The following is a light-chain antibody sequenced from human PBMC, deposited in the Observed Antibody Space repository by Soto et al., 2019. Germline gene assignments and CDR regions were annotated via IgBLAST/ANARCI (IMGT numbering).Light chain of an antibody. CDR3: SSHAGNNTYV. CDR1: SSDGGGKNY. Sequence: QSVLTQPPSASASPGQSVTITCTGTSSDGGGKNYVSWYKQHPGKAPKLIIYAVTERRSGGPDRFSGSTSVDTASLTVPGLQTEDEADYYCSSHAGNNTYVFGTGTKVTVL. J-gene: IGLJ1*01. CDR2: AVT. V-gene: IGLV2-8*01.